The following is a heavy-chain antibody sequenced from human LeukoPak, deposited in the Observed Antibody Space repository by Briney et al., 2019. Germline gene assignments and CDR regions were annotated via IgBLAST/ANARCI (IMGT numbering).Heavy chain of an antibody. Sequence: GASVKVSCKASGGTFSSYAISWVRQAPGQGLEWMGGIIPIFGTANYAQKFQGRVTITTDESTSTAYMELSSLRSEDTAVYYCARSPGIVVVPAAINFQHWGQGTLVTVSS. CDR2: IIPIFGTA. CDR1: GGTFSSYA. J-gene: IGHJ1*01. V-gene: IGHV1-69*05. D-gene: IGHD2-2*01. CDR3: ARSPGIVVVPAAINFQH.